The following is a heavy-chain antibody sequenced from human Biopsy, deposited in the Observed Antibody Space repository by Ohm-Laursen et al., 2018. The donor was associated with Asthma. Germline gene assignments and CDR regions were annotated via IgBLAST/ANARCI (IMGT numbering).Heavy chain of an antibody. V-gene: IGHV3-74*01. CDR3: ARDFAAGDSDGDDLTLTHYYGMDV. J-gene: IGHJ6*02. Sequence: SLRLSCAASGFTFTDYWMHWVRQAPGKGLVWASRINVEGTTTNYADSVKGRFTISRDTAKNSLYLQMNNLRVEETDFYYCARDFAAGDSDGDDLTLTHYYGMDVWGQGNTVTVSS. CDR2: INVEGTTT. CDR1: GFTFTDYW. D-gene: IGHD4-17*01.